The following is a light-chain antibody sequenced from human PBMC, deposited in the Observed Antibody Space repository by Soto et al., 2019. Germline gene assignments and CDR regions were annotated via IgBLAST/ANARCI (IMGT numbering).Light chain of an antibody. Sequence: EIVMTQSPATLSVSPGERATLSCRASQSVSSNLAWYQQKPGQAPRLLIYGASTRATGIPARFSGSGSGTEFTITISSLLSEDFSVYYCQQYNNWPPITFGQGTRLEIK. J-gene: IGKJ5*01. CDR3: QQYNNWPPIT. V-gene: IGKV3-15*01. CDR2: GAS. CDR1: QSVSSN.